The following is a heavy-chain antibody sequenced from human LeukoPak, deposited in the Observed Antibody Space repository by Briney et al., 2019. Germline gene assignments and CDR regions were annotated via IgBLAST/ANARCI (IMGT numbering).Heavy chain of an antibody. CDR1: GFTFNNYA. J-gene: IGHJ4*02. CDR3: ARDYADYLGYFFFDY. CDR2: ISGGGETT. D-gene: IGHD4-17*01. Sequence: GGSLRLSCAASGFTFNNYAMNWVRQAPGKGLEWVSSISGGGETTYYADSAKGRFTISRDNSQNTLYLQMNSLRAEDTALYYCARDYADYLGYFFFDYWGQGTLVTVSS. V-gene: IGHV3-23*01.